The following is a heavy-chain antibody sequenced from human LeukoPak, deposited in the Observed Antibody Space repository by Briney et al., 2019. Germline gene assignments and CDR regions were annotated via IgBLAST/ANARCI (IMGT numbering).Heavy chain of an antibody. CDR2: VYPSGTT. CDR3: AREVGAGGDYYYFYMDV. V-gene: IGHV4-4*07. J-gene: IGHJ6*03. D-gene: IGHD1-26*01. CDR1: GGSIRSNY. Sequence: SETLSLTRTVSGGSIRSNYWSWIRQPAGKGLEWIVRVYPSGTTNYNPSPRSRVTMSVDTSKNQFSLKMSSVTAADTAVYYCAREVGAGGDYYYFYMDVWGKGTTVTVSS.